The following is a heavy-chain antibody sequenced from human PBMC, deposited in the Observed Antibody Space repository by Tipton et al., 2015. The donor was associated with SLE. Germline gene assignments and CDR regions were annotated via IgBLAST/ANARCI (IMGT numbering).Heavy chain of an antibody. D-gene: IGHD3-10*01. CDR1: GGSISSLY. CDR2: IYYSGST. V-gene: IGHV4-59*11. Sequence: TLSLTCTFSGGSISSLYWNWIRQPPGKGLEWIGYIYYSGSTKYNPSLKSRVTPSLDTPKNQFSLKLTSVTAADTAVYYCVRDRISLVQGLVHYFDYWGHGTLVTVSS. J-gene: IGHJ4*01. CDR3: VRDRISLVQGLVHYFDY.